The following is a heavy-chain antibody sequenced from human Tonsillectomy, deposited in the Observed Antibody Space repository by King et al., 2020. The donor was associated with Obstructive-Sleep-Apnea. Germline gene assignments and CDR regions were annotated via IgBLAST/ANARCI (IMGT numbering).Heavy chain of an antibody. CDR1: GGSISSDTYY. V-gene: IGHV4-31*03. D-gene: IGHD5-12*01. CDR2: LYYTGST. CDR3: ARGRGYRGYDFGLVFDY. J-gene: IGHJ4*02. Sequence: QLQESGPGLVKPSQTLSLTCTVSGGSISSDTYYWSWIRQHPGKCLEWIVSLYYTGSTYYHPSLRSRITVSVDTSKNQFSLRLSSVTAADTAVYYCARGRGYRGYDFGLVFDYWGQGTLVTVSS.